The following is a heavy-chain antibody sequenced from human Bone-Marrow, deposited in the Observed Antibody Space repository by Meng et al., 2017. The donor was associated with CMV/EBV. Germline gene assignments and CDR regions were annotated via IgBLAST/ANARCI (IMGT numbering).Heavy chain of an antibody. Sequence: VQRVQSGCEVQEPGASVKVSCMASGYTVTCYGISWVRQAPGQGLEGMGWISAYNGNTNYAQKLQGRVTMSTDTSTSTAYMELRSLRSDDTAVYYCARKGKYSTDGWFDPWGQGTLVTVSS. D-gene: IGHD6-6*01. CDR1: GYTVTCYG. CDR3: ARKGKYSTDGWFDP. J-gene: IGHJ5*02. V-gene: IGHV1-18*01. CDR2: ISAYNGNT.